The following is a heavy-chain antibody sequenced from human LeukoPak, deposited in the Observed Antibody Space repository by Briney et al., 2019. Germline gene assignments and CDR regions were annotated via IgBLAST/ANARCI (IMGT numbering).Heavy chain of an antibody. J-gene: IGHJ3*02. Sequence: PGGSLRLSCAASGFTFSSYAMSWVRQAPGRGLEWVSGITSSGGNAYYADSVKGRFTISRDNSKNTLYLQMNNLRAEDTAVYYCAKDTLARRDAYTYGAFDMWGQGTLVTVAS. CDR2: ITSSGGNA. V-gene: IGHV3-23*01. D-gene: IGHD5-24*01. CDR3: AKDTLARRDAYTYGAFDM. CDR1: GFTFSSYA.